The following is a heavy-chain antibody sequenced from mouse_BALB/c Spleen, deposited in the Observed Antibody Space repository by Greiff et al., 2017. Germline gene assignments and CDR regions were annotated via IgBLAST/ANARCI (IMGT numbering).Heavy chain of an antibody. J-gene: IGHJ4*01. CDR2: ISTYYGDA. CDR3: ARGEDDGYPYAMDY. D-gene: IGHD2-3*01. Sequence: QVQLQQSGAELVRPGVSVKISCKGSGYTFTDYAMHWVKQSHAKSLEWIGVISTYYGDASYNQKFKGKATMTVDKSSSTAYMELARLTSEDSAIYYCARGEDDGYPYAMDYWGQGTAVTVSS. V-gene: IGHV1S137*01. CDR1: GYTFTDYA.